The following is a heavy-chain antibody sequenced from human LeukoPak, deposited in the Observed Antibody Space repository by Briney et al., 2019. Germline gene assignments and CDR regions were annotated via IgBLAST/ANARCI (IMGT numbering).Heavy chain of an antibody. D-gene: IGHD2-21*02. CDR2: IYYNGST. Sequence: PSETLSLTCTIFGTSFGSGDFYWSWFRQPLGKGLAWIGYIYYNGSTYYNPSLESRVTISVDRSKNQFSLKVSSVTAADTAVYYCARVGVTSWYFDLWGRGTLVTVSS. CDR1: GTSFGSGDFY. V-gene: IGHV4-30-4*08. J-gene: IGHJ2*01. CDR3: ARVGVTSWYFDL.